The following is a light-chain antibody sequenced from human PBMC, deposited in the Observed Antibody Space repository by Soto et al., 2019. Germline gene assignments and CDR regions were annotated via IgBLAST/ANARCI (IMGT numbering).Light chain of an antibody. CDR2: GAS. J-gene: IGKJ5*01. CDR3: QQYGGSPPIT. V-gene: IGKV3-20*01. Sequence: EIVLTQSPGTLSLSPGERATLSCRASQTVISRYLTWYQQKPGQAPRLLIYGASSRATGIPDRFSGSGSGTDFTLTISRLEPEDFAVYSCQQYGGSPPITFGQGTRLEIK. CDR1: QTVISRY.